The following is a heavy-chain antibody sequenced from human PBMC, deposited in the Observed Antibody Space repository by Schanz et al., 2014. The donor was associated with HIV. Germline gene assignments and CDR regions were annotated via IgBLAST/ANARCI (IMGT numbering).Heavy chain of an antibody. CDR2: ISYDGRNK. CDR3: AKDRNYYDSKYRGKGNYYYYYGMDV. CDR1: GFTFDSYG. J-gene: IGHJ6*02. V-gene: IGHV3-30*18. D-gene: IGHD3-22*01. Sequence: QVQLVESGGGVVQPGRSLRLSCAASGFTFDSYGIHWVRQAPGKGLEWVAVISYDGRNKYYADSVKGRFTISRDNSKNTLYLQVKSLRAEDTAMYYCAKDRNYYDSKYRGKGNYYYYYGMDVWGQGTTVTVSS.